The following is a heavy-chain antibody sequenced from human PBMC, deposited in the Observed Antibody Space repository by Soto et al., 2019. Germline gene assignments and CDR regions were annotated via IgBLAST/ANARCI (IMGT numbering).Heavy chain of an antibody. J-gene: IGHJ5*02. V-gene: IGHV3-23*01. Sequence: EVQLLESGGGLVQPGRSLRLSCTASGFTFSSHAMTWVRQAPGTGLEWVSGLSDSGDSIYYADSVKGRFTIYRDNSMNTLYLQMNTLRVEDTAVYYCAKVSSSWYAGFVDLWGQGTLVTVSS. CDR3: AKVSSSWYAGFVDL. D-gene: IGHD6-13*01. CDR2: LSDSGDSI. CDR1: GFTFSSHA.